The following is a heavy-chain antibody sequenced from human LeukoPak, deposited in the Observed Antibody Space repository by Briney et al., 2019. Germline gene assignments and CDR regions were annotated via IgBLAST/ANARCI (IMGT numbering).Heavy chain of an antibody. CDR1: GFTFSSYS. D-gene: IGHD6-13*01. CDR2: ISSSTNYI. V-gene: IGHV3-21*01. Sequence: GGSLRLSCAASGFTFSSYSMNWVRQAPGKGLEWVSFISSSTNYIYYADSVKGRFTVSRDNAKNSLYLQMNSLRAEDSAVYYCARDAYSSSWTHSDYWGQGTLVTVSS. J-gene: IGHJ4*02. CDR3: ARDAYSSSWTHSDY.